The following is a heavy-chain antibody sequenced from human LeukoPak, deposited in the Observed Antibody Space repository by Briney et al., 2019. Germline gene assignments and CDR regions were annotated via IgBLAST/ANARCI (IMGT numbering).Heavy chain of an antibody. CDR2: IYPGDSGT. Sequence: GESLKISCKGSGYSFTSYWIGWVRQMPGKGLEWMGIIYPGDSGTRYSPSFQGQVTISVDKSISTAYLQWSSLKASDTAMYYCARRSIAAAGLGFYYYMDVWGKGTTVTVSS. D-gene: IGHD6-13*01. CDR3: ARRSIAAAGLGFYYYMDV. CDR1: GYSFTSYW. J-gene: IGHJ6*03. V-gene: IGHV5-51*01.